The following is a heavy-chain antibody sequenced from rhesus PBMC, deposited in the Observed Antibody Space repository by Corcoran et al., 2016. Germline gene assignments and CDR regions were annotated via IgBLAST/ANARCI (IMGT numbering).Heavy chain of an antibody. CDR1: GFSLSTSGMR. V-gene: IGHV2S2*01. CDR3: ARSYNFWSGYSNRFDV. CDR2: NDWDEEK. Sequence: QVTLKESGPALVKPTQTLTLTCTFSGFSLSTSGMRVSWIRQPPGKALEWLARNDWDEEKYYRTALKGRLTISKETSKNQVFLTMPNMDPVDTATYYGARSYNFWSGYSNRFDVWGPGVLVTVSS. J-gene: IGHJ5-1*01. D-gene: IGHD3-3*01.